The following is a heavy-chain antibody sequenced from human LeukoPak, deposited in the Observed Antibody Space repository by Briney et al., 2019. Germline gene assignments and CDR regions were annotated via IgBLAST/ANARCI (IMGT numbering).Heavy chain of an antibody. CDR2: IWYDGSNK. J-gene: IGHJ2*01. V-gene: IGHV3-33*01. D-gene: IGHD2-15*01. CDR3: ARVACSGGSCHLGYFDL. CDR1: GFIFSSYG. Sequence: GRSLRLSCAASGFIFSSYGMHWVRQAPGKGLEWVAVIWYDGSNKYYADSVKGRFTISRDNFKNTLYLQMNSLRAEDTAVYYCARVACSGGSCHLGYFDLWGRSTRVTVSS.